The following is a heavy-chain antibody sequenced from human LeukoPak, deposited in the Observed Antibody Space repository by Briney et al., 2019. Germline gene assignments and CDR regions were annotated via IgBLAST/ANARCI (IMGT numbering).Heavy chain of an antibody. V-gene: IGHV3-30*18. Sequence: GGSLRLSCAASGFTFSSYGMHWVRQAPGKGLEWVAVISYDGSNKYSADSVKGRFTISGDNSKNTLYLQMNRLRAEDTAVYYCAKDDGVAVAGTGTFDPWGQGTLVTVSS. CDR1: GFTFSSYG. CDR3: AKDDGVAVAGTGTFDP. D-gene: IGHD6-19*01. J-gene: IGHJ5*02. CDR2: ISYDGSNK.